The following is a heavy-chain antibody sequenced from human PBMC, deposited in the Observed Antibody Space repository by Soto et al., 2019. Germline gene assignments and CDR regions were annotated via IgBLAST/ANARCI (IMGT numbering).Heavy chain of an antibody. CDR1: GFTFSNAW. D-gene: IGHD1-26*01. Sequence: EVQLVESGGGLVKPGGSLRLSCAASGFTFSNAWMNWVRQAPGKGLEWVGRIKSKTDGGTTDYAAPVKGRFTISRDDSKNTLYLQMNSLKTEDTAVYYCALEWELTGFDYWGQGTLVTVSS. CDR2: IKSKTDGGTT. J-gene: IGHJ4*02. V-gene: IGHV3-15*07. CDR3: ALEWELTGFDY.